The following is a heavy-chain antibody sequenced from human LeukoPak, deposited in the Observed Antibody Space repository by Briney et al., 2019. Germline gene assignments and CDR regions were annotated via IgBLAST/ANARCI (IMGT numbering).Heavy chain of an antibody. CDR3: ARGIAAAGRSDY. CDR1: GGSISSGSDY. Sequence: SETLSLTCTVSGGSISSGSDYSSWIRQPGGKGLEWIGRIYTSGSTNYNTSLKSRVTISVDPPKNQFSLKLSSVTAADTAVYYCARGIAAAGRSDYWGQGTLVTVSS. D-gene: IGHD6-13*01. V-gene: IGHV4-61*02. J-gene: IGHJ4*02. CDR2: IYTSGST.